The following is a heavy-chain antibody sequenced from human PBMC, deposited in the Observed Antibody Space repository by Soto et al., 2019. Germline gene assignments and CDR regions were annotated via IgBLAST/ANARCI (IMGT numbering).Heavy chain of an antibody. J-gene: IGHJ4*02. CDR3: AKDGTIGAADYFFDF. CDR1: GFTFSNYA. CDR2: IASDGKDK. Sequence: PGGSLRVSCAASGFTFSNYAVHWVRQAPGKGLEWVAVIASDGKDKRYVDSAKGRFTISRDNSKNTVYLQMDSLRGEDTAVYYCAKDGTIGAADYFFDFWGQGSLVTVS. D-gene: IGHD6-13*01. V-gene: IGHV3-30*18.